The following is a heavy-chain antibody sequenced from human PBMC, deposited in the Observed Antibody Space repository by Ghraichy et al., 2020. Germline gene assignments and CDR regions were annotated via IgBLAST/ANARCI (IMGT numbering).Heavy chain of an antibody. CDR1: GVTVTSHG. CDR2: QSYDGSNI. J-gene: IGHJ3*01. CDR3: AKGYYDRSAYYVTDFFDV. D-gene: IGHD3-22*01. V-gene: IGHV3-30*18. Sequence: LSLTCAASGVTVTSHGFYWVRQAPGKGLEWVASQSYDGSNIYYADSVKGRFTISRDYSKNTLHLQMNSLRAEDTALYYCAKGYYDRSAYYVTDFFDVWGQGTIVIVSS.